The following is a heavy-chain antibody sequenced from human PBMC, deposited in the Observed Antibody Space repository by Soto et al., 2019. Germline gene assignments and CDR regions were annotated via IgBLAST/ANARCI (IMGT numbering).Heavy chain of an antibody. Sequence: VQLLESGGGLVQPGGSLRLACTASGFTFNHYAMSWVRQAPGKGLEWVPAVSGRGGSTKYADSVKGRFIISRDNSNSTLYLQMDSLRGEDTAVYYCAKDSTVTTSLYFYYYGFDVWGQGTTVTVSS. CDR2: VSGRGGST. J-gene: IGHJ6*01. D-gene: IGHD4-17*01. V-gene: IGHV3-23*01. CDR3: AKDSTVTTSLYFYYYGFDV. CDR1: GFTFNHYA.